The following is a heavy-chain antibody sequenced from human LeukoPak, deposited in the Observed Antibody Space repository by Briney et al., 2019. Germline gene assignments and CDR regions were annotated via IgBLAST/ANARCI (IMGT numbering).Heavy chain of an antibody. V-gene: IGHV1-18*01. D-gene: IGHD1-7*01. CDR3: AFKLELPPSEVWFDP. Sequence: ASVKVSCKASGYTFTTYGISWVRQAPGQGLEWMGWISAYNGNTIYARKLQGRVTMTTDTSTSTVYMELRSLRSDDTAVYYCAFKLELPPSEVWFDPWGQGTLVTVSS. J-gene: IGHJ5*02. CDR1: GYTFTTYG. CDR2: ISAYNGNT.